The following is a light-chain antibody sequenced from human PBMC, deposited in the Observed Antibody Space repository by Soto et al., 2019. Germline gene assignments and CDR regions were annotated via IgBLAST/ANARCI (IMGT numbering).Light chain of an antibody. Sequence: QSVLTQPASVSGSPGQSITISCTGGSSDVGVYDYVSWYQQHPDKAPKLVIFDVSNRPSGVPTRFSGSKSGNTASLTISDLQPEDEADYYCSSYTISSTVVFGGGTQLTVL. J-gene: IGLJ2*01. CDR1: SSDVGVYDY. V-gene: IGLV2-14*03. CDR2: DVS. CDR3: SSYTISSTVV.